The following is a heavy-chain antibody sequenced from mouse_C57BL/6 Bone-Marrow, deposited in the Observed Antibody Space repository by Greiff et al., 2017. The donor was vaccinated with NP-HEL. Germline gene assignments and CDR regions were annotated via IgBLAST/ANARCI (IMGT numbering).Heavy chain of an antibody. V-gene: IGHV1-7*01. CDR1: GYTFTSYW. CDR3: ARRGPGSSYEWYFDV. CDR2: INPSSGYN. J-gene: IGHJ1*03. Sequence: VQGVESGAELAKPGASVKLSCKASGYTFTSYWMHWVKQRPGQGLEWIGYINPSSGYNKYNQKFKDKAKLTADKSSNTSYMQLSNLTYDDSAVYYCARRGPGSSYEWYFDVWGTGTTVTVSS. D-gene: IGHD1-1*01.